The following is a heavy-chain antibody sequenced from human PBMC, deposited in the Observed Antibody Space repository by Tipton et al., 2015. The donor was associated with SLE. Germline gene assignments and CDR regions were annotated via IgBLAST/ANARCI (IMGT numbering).Heavy chain of an antibody. J-gene: IGHJ6*03. V-gene: IGHV3-23*01. CDR3: TIDFRRDMDV. CDR2: ISGSGGST. D-gene: IGHD1-14*01. CDR1: GFTFSSYA. Sequence: SLRLSCAASGFTFSSYAMSWVRQAPGKGLEWVSVISGSGGSTYYADSVKGRFTISRDNSQNTLYLQMRSLRADDTAIYYCTIDFRRDMDVWGKGTTVTVSS.